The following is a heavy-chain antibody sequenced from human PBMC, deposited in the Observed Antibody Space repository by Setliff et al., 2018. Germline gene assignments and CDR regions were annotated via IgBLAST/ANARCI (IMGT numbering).Heavy chain of an antibody. Sequence: VASVKVSCKASGYAFNSYTLHWVRQAPGQRLEWMGWINAGNGNTKYSQKFQDRVTITRDTSATTAYMELSSLQSEDTAVYFCASGAAADVFHIWGLGTMVTVSS. J-gene: IGHJ3*02. V-gene: IGHV1-3*01. CDR2: INAGNGNT. CDR1: GYAFNSYT. CDR3: ASGAAADVFHI. D-gene: IGHD6-25*01.